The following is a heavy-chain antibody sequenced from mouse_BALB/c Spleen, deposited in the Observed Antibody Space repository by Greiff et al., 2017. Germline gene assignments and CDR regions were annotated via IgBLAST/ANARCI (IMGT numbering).Heavy chain of an antibody. D-gene: IGHD2-1*01. J-gene: IGHJ4*01. Sequence: DVQLQESGGGLVQPGGSLRLSCATSGFTFTDYYMSWVRQPPGKALEWLGFIRNKANGYTTEYSVSVKGRFTISRDNSQSILYLQMNTLRAEDSAAYYCASAYGKRAMDYWGQGTSVTVSS. CDR2: IRNKANGYTT. V-gene: IGHV7-3*02. CDR3: ASAYGKRAMDY. CDR1: GFTFTDYY.